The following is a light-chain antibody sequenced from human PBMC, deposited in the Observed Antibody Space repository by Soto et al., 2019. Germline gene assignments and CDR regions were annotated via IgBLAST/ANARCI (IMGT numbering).Light chain of an antibody. CDR2: KES. CDR1: QTISSW. Sequence: DIQMTQSPSTLSGSVGDRVTITCRASQTISSWLAWYQQKTGKAPKIMIYKESTLKSGVPSRLSGSGSGTELNLTISRLQPDDFATYYCQHYNSYSEACGQGTKVDI. J-gene: IGKJ1*01. CDR3: QHYNSYSEA. V-gene: IGKV1-5*03.